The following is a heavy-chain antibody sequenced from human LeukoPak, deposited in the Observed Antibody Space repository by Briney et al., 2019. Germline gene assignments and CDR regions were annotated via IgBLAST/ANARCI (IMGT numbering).Heavy chain of an antibody. D-gene: IGHD3-10*01. CDR3: ARHYGSGSYSAEYFQH. V-gene: IGHV4-59*08. J-gene: IGHJ1*01. Sequence: SETLSLTCTVSGGSISSYYWSWLRQPPGKGLEWLGYIYYSGSTNYNPSLKSRVTISVDTSKNQFSLKLSSVTAADTAVYYCARHYGSGSYSAEYFQHWGQGTLVTVSS. CDR1: GGSISSYY. CDR2: IYYSGST.